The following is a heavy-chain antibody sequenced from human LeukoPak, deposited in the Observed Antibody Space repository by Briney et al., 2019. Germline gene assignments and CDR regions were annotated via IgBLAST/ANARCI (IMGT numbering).Heavy chain of an antibody. Sequence: GGSLRLSCAASGFTLSSSEMNWVRQAPGMGLGWVSYISRSGSTIFYADSVKGRFTISRDNAKNSVSLQMNSLRAEDTAVYFCARPTWTNYMDVWGKGTAVTISS. J-gene: IGHJ6*03. D-gene: IGHD3/OR15-3a*01. CDR1: GFTLSSSE. V-gene: IGHV3-48*03. CDR3: ARPTWTNYMDV. CDR2: ISRSGSTI.